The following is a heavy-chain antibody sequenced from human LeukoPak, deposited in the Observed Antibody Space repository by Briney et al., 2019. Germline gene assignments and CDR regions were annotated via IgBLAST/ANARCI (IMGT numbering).Heavy chain of an antibody. J-gene: IGHJ4*02. Sequence: GGSLRLSCAASGFTVSSYSMNWVRQAPGKGLEWVSYISSSTTTTHYSDSVKGRFTISRDNAKNSLYLQMNSLRAEDTAVYYCAPFYNWNFDYWGQGTLVNVSS. CDR1: GFTVSSYS. CDR2: ISSSTTTT. V-gene: IGHV3-48*04. CDR3: APFYNWNFDY. D-gene: IGHD1-1*01.